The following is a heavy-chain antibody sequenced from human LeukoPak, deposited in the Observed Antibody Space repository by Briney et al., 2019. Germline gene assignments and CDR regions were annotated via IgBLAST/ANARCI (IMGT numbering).Heavy chain of an antibody. CDR1: GGSFTSYY. D-gene: IGHD2-15*01. CDR2: MYYSGDT. J-gene: IGHJ3*02. CDR3: VTEDYCSGRACNPI. V-gene: IGHV4-59*01. Sequence: SETLSLTCTVSGGSFTSYYWSWIRQPPGKGLEWIGYMYYSGDTKYNASLQSRVTISIDTSTNQFSLRLNSVTAADTAVYFCVTEDYCSGRACNPIWGQGTLVSVSS.